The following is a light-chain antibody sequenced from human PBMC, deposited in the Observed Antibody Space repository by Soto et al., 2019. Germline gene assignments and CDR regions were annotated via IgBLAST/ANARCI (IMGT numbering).Light chain of an antibody. CDR1: QSVPRSY. Sequence: EVVLTQYPGTLSLSPGERATLSCRASQSVPRSYLAWYQQKPGQAPRLLIYGTSSRATGIPDRFSGSGSGTDFTLTISRLEPEDFAVFYCQQYGSSITFGQGTRLEI. CDR3: QQYGSSIT. CDR2: GTS. J-gene: IGKJ5*01. V-gene: IGKV3-20*01.